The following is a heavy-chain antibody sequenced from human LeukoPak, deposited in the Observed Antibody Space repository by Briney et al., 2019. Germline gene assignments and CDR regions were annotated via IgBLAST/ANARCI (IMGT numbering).Heavy chain of an antibody. Sequence: GGSLRLSCAASGFTFSSFGMHWARQAPGKGLEWVAFIWYDSSTKIYADSVKGRFTVSRDNSKNTLYLQMNSLRPEDTAVYYCAKKTMTPAGPFDYWGQGTLVTVSS. J-gene: IGHJ4*02. CDR3: AKKTMTPAGPFDY. CDR1: GFTFSSFG. V-gene: IGHV3-30*02. CDR2: IWYDSSTK. D-gene: IGHD6-19*01.